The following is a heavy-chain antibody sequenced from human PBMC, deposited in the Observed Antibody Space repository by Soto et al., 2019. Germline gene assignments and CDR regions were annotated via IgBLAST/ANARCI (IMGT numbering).Heavy chain of an antibody. CDR1: GGSISGYY. CDR2: MYNTEST. Sequence: SETLYLTCTVSGGSISGYYWSWIRQPPGKGLEWIGYMYNTESTVYNPSFKSRVTISVDTSKNQFSLKLNSVTAADTAVYYCARDLWGYCGTDCYPLDVWGQGTTVTVPS. D-gene: IGHD2-21*02. CDR3: ARDLWGYCGTDCYPLDV. V-gene: IGHV4-59*01. J-gene: IGHJ6*02.